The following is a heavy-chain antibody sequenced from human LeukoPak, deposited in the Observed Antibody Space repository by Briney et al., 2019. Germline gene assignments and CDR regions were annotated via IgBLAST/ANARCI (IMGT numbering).Heavy chain of an antibody. J-gene: IGHJ4*02. Sequence: GASVKVSCKASGYTFTGYYMHWVRQAPGQGLEWMGWINPNSGGTNYAQKFQGRVTMTRDTSISTAYMELSRLRSDGTAVYYCARGDIVVVPAALHYFDYWGQGTLVTVSS. CDR1: GYTFTGYY. CDR3: ARGDIVVVPAALHYFDY. CDR2: INPNSGGT. V-gene: IGHV1-2*02. D-gene: IGHD2-2*01.